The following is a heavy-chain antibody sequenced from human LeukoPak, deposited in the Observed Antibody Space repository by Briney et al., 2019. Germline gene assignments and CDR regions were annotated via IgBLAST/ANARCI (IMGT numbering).Heavy chain of an antibody. CDR1: GFTFSSSE. J-gene: IGHJ4*02. V-gene: IGHV3-48*03. CDR3: ATVGRSTRPGH. D-gene: IGHD6-6*01. CDR2: ISTSGSTI. Sequence: GGSLRLSCAASGFTFSSSEMNWVRQAPGKGLEWVSYISTSGSTIYYADSVKGRFTISRDNAKNSLYLQMNSLRAEDTAVYYCATVGRSTRPGHWGLGTLVTVSS.